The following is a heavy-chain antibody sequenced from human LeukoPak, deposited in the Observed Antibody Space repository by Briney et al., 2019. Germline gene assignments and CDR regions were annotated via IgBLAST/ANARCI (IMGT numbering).Heavy chain of an antibody. D-gene: IGHD6-13*01. CDR1: GYTFTSYG. Sequence: PGASVKVSCKASGYTFTSYGITWVRQAPGQGLEWMGWISAYNGKKNYAQKLQGRVAMTTDTSTSTAYMELRSLRSDDTAVYYCARGAYSSSWPLFDYWGQGTLVTVSS. CDR2: ISAYNGKK. CDR3: ARGAYSSSWPLFDY. J-gene: IGHJ4*02. V-gene: IGHV1-18*01.